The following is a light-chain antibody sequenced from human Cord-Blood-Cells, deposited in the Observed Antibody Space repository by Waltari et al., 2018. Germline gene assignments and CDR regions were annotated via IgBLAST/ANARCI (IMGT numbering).Light chain of an antibody. V-gene: IGKV3-15*01. CDR3: QQYNNWPPFT. CDR1: QCVSSN. CDR2: GAS. Sequence: EIVMTKSPATLSVSQGERATLPCRASQCVSSNLAWYQQKPGQAPRLLIYGASTRATGIPARFSGSGSGTEFTLTISSLQSEDFAVYYCQQYNNWPPFTFGPGTKVDIK. J-gene: IGKJ3*01.